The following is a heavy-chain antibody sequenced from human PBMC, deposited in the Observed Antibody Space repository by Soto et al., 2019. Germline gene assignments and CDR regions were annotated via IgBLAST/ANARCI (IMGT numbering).Heavy chain of an antibody. V-gene: IGHV4-59*08. D-gene: IGHD2-15*01. CDR1: GGSISSYY. CDR3: ARLDCSGGSCPLDDAFDI. J-gene: IGHJ3*02. CDR2: IYYSGST. Sequence: SETLSLTCTVSGGSISSYYWSWIRQPPGKGLEWIGYIYYSGSTNYNPSLKSRVTISVDTSKNQFSLKLSSVTAADTAVYYCARLDCSGGSCPLDDAFDIWGQGTMVTVSS.